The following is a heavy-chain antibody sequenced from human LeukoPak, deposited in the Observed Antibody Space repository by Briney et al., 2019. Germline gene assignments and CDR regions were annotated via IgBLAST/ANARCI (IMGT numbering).Heavy chain of an antibody. Sequence: GASVKVSCKASGYTFTSYAMHWVRQAPGQRLEWMGWINAGNGNTKYSQKFQGRVTITRDTSASTAYMELSSLRSEDTAVYYCARLIFGEARGGINWFDPWGQGTLVTVSS. CDR3: ARLIFGEARGGINWFDP. CDR2: INAGNGNT. J-gene: IGHJ5*02. V-gene: IGHV1-3*01. CDR1: GYTFTSYA. D-gene: IGHD3-10*01.